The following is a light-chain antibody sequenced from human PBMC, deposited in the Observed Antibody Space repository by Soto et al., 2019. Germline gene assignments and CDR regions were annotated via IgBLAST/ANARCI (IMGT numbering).Light chain of an antibody. CDR2: SNN. J-gene: IGLJ2*01. CDR1: SSNIGSNS. V-gene: IGLV1-44*01. CDR3: AAWDDSLNGPV. Sequence: QSVLTKRLSASGAPGHRVIISCSGRSSNIGSNSVIWYQQLPGAAPKLLMYSNNQRTSGVPDRFSGSKSGTSGSLAISGLKSEDEADYYCAAWDDSLNGPVFGGGTKLTVL.